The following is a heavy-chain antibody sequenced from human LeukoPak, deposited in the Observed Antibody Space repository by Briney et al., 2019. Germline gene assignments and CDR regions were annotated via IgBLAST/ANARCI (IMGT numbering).Heavy chain of an antibody. V-gene: IGHV1-2*02. CDR1: GYTFTGYY. Sequence: GASVKVSCKASGYTFTGYYMHWVRQAPGQGLEWMGWINPNSGGTNYAQKFQGRVTMTRDTSISTAYMELSRLRSDDTAVYYCARGQEDTAMVPIDYWGQGTLVTVSS. D-gene: IGHD5-18*01. J-gene: IGHJ4*02. CDR2: INPNSGGT. CDR3: ARGQEDTAMVPIDY.